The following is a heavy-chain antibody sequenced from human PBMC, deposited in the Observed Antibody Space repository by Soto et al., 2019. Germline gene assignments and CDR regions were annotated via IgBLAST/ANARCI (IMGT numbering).Heavy chain of an antibody. CDR3: TTEMAYSSSWYQIDY. Sequence: NPGGSLRLSCAASGFTFSNAWMSWVRQAPGKGLEWVGRIKSKTDGGTTDYAAPVKGRFTISRDDSKNTLYLQMNSLKTEDTAVYYCTTEMAYSSSWYQIDYWGQGTLVTVSS. V-gene: IGHV3-15*01. CDR1: GFTFSNAW. CDR2: IKSKTDGGTT. J-gene: IGHJ4*02. D-gene: IGHD6-13*01.